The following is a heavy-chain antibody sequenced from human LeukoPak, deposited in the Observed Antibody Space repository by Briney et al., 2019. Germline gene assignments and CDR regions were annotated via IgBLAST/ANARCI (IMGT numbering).Heavy chain of an antibody. CDR2: IIPIFGTA. J-gene: IGHJ3*02. Sequence: SVKVSCKASGGTFSSYAISWVRQAPGQGLEWMGGIIPIFGTANYAQKFQGRVTITADESTSTAYMELSSLRSEDTAVYYCARAGPAAHGAFDIRGQGTMVTVSS. CDR1: GGTFSSYA. V-gene: IGHV1-69*13. CDR3: ARAGPAAHGAFDI. D-gene: IGHD6-6*01.